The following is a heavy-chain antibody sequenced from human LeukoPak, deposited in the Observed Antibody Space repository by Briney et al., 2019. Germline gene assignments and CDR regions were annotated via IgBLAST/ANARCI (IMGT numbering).Heavy chain of an antibody. Sequence: PGGSLRLSCAASGFTFSSYWMSWVRQAPGKGLEWVANIKQDGSEKYYVDSVKGRFTISRDNAKNSLYLQMNSLRAEDTAVYYCARSMGSGYYDFWSGYYTLPDYWGQGTLVTVSS. CDR2: IKQDGSEK. CDR1: GFTFSSYW. CDR3: ARSMGSGYYDFWSGYYTLPDY. V-gene: IGHV3-7*01. J-gene: IGHJ4*02. D-gene: IGHD3-3*01.